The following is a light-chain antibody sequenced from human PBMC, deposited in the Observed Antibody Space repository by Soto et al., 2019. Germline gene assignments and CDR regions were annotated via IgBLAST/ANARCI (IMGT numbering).Light chain of an antibody. CDR1: QTVSDYR. CDR3: QQYGASPIT. J-gene: IGKJ5*01. Sequence: DIVLTQSPGTLSLSPGQRATLSCTASQTVSDYRLAWYQQRPGQPPRLLISAASTRAAGVSVRFSGSGSGTDFSLTISRLQPEDFAVYHCQQYGASPITFGQGTRLEMK. V-gene: IGKV3-20*01. CDR2: AAS.